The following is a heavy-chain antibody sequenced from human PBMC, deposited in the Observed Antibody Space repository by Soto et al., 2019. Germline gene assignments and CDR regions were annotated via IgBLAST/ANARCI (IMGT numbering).Heavy chain of an antibody. J-gene: IGHJ1*01. V-gene: IGHV3-30-3*01. CDR2: ISYDGSNK. D-gene: IGHD3-16*02. CDR3: ARLAGVWGSYRPSEYFQH. Sequence: LRLSCAASGFTFRSYAMHWVRQAPGKGLEWVAVISYDGSNKYYADSVKGRFTISRDNSKNTLYLQMNSLRAEDTAVYYCARLAGVWGSYRPSEYFQHWGQGTLVTVSS. CDR1: GFTFRSYA.